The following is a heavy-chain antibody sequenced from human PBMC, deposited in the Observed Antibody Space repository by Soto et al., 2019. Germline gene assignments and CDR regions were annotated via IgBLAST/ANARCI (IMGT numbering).Heavy chain of an antibody. D-gene: IGHD3-16*01. J-gene: IGHJ5*02. CDR3: VREGGDNWFDP. CDR2: IYYSGST. V-gene: IGHV4-30-4*01. CDR1: GGSISSGDYY. Sequence: QVQLQESGPGLVKPSQTLSLTCTVSGGSISSGDYYWSLIRQPPGKGLEWIGYIYYSGSTFYNPSLKNRVTISLDTSKIQFSLKVRSLTTAVTAVYDCVREGGDNWFDPWGQGTLVTVSS.